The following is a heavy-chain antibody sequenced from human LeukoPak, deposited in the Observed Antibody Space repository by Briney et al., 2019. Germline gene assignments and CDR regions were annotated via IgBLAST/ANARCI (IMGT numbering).Heavy chain of an antibody. J-gene: IGHJ4*02. Sequence: PSETLSLTCSVSGGSISSHYWSWIRQPPGKGLAWIGYISYSGSTNYNPSLKSRVTMSVDTSKNQFSLKLSSVTSTDTAVYYCAREWNPSGWVDYFDSWGQGTLVTVSS. V-gene: IGHV4-59*11. CDR2: ISYSGST. CDR1: GGSISSHY. CDR3: AREWNPSGWVDYFDS. D-gene: IGHD1-1*01.